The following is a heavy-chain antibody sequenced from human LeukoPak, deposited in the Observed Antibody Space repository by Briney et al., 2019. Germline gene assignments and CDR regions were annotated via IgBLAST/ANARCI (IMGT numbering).Heavy chain of an antibody. CDR3: AKATDEQIDP. V-gene: IGHV3-30*02. J-gene: IGHJ5*02. CDR1: GFTFSSYG. CDR2: IRYDGSNK. Sequence: GGSLRLSCAASGFTFSSYGMHWVRQAPGKGLEWVACIRYDGSNKYCADSVKGRFTISRDNSKNTLYLQMNSLRAEDTPVYYCAKATDEQIDPWGQGTLVTVSS.